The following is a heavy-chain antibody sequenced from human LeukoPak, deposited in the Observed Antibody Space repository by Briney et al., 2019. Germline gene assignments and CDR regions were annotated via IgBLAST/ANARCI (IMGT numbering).Heavy chain of an antibody. Sequence: ASVKVSCKVSGYTLTELSMHWVRQAPGKGLEWMGGFDPEDGETIYAQKFQGRVTMTEDTSTDTAYMELSSLRSEDTAVYYCATPLEGSGWIDAFDIWGQGTMVTVSS. CDR2: FDPEDGET. CDR1: GYTLTELS. V-gene: IGHV1-24*01. CDR3: ATPLEGSGWIDAFDI. J-gene: IGHJ3*02. D-gene: IGHD6-19*01.